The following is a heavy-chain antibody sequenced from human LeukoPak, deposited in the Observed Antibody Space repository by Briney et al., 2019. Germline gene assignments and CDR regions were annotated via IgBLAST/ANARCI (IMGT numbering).Heavy chain of an antibody. D-gene: IGHD6-13*01. V-gene: IGHV3-7*01. Sequence: PGGSLRLSCAASGFTFSSYWMSWVRQAPGKGLEWVANIKQDGSEKYYVDSVKGRFTISRDNAKNSLYLQMNSLRAEDTAVYYCATLPGYSSSWYWGYYYYMDVWGKGTTVTISS. CDR2: IKQDGSEK. CDR1: GFTFSSYW. CDR3: ATLPGYSSSWYWGYYYYMDV. J-gene: IGHJ6*03.